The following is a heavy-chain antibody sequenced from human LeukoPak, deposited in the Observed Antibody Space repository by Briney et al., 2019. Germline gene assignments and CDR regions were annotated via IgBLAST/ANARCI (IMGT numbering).Heavy chain of an antibody. V-gene: IGHV1-69*13. CDR1: GGTFSSYA. Sequence: SVKVSCKASGGTFSSYAISWVRQAPGQGFEWMGGIIPIFGTANYAQKFQGRVTITADESTSTAYMELSSLRSEDTAVYYCARTPSQSTLGGYYYYYMDVWGNGTTVTVSS. J-gene: IGHJ6*03. CDR3: ARTPSQSTLGGYYYYYMDV. D-gene: IGHD3-10*01. CDR2: IIPIFGTA.